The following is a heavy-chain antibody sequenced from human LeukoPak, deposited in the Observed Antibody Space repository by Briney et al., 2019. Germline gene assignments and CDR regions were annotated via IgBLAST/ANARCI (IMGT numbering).Heavy chain of an antibody. D-gene: IGHD2-8*02. CDR2: INPNSGGT. CDR3: ARSGVFYNWFDP. V-gene: IGHV1-2*02. J-gene: IGHJ5*02. Sequence: ASVKVSCKASGYPFTGYYMHWVRQAPGQGLEWMGWINPNSGGTNYAQKFQGRVTMTRDTSISTAYMELSRLRSDDTAVYYCARSGVFYNWFDPWGQGTLVTVSS. CDR1: GYPFTGYY.